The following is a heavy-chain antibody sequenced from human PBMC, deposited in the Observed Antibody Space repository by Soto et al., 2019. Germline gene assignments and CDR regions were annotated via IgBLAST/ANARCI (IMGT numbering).Heavy chain of an antibody. J-gene: IGHJ4*02. Sequence: EVQLVESGGGLVQPGWSLRLSCAASGFTFDDYAMHWVRQAPGKGLEWVSGITWNSGSIDYADSVKGRFTISRDNAKNFLYLQMNSLRAEDTALYYCARASRAMVRRAFDYWGQGTVVTVSS. CDR3: ARASRAMVRRAFDY. CDR2: ITWNSGSI. CDR1: GFTFDDYA. D-gene: IGHD5-18*01. V-gene: IGHV3-9*01.